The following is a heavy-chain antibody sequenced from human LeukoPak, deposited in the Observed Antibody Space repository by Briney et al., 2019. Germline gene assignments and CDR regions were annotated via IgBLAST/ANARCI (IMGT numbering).Heavy chain of an antibody. J-gene: IGHJ3*01. CDR3: VSKLLAVTWDL. Sequence: GGSLRLSCAASGFTFSNYNMNWVRQAPGKGLEWFSFISGGTTSTIYYADSVKGRFTISRDNAKNSLYLQMNSLRDEDTAVYYCVSKLLAVTWDLWGQGTMVTVSS. D-gene: IGHD1-26*01. V-gene: IGHV3-48*02. CDR1: GFTFSNYN. CDR2: ISGGTTSTI.